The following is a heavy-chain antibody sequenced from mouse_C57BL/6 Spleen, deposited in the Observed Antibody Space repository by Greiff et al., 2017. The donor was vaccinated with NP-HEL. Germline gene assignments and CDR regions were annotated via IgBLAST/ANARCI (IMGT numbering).Heavy chain of an antibody. J-gene: IGHJ2*01. CDR2: IWTGGGT. CDR1: GFSLTSYA. CDR3: ASPIYYGNMYYFDY. Sequence: QVQLKESGPGLVAPSQSLSITCTVSGFSLTSYAISWVRQPPGKGLEWLGVIWTGGGTNYNSALKSRPSISKDNSKSQVFLKMNSLQTDDTARYYCASPIYYGNMYYFDYWGQGTTLTVAS. D-gene: IGHD2-1*01. V-gene: IGHV2-9-1*01.